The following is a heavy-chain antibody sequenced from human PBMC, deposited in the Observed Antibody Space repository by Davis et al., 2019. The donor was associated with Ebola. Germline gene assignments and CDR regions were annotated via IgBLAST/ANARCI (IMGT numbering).Heavy chain of an antibody. J-gene: IGHJ4*02. Sequence: MPGGSLRLSCAVYGGSFSNYYWTWIRQPPGKGLEWIGEINYSGSTNYNPSLKSRVTISVDTSKNHFSLKLSSVTAADTAVYYCAGGKGVLIYYLGQGTLVTVSS. CDR3: AGGKGVLIYY. V-gene: IGHV4-34*01. CDR2: INYSGST. CDR1: GGSFSNYY. D-gene: IGHD3-10*01.